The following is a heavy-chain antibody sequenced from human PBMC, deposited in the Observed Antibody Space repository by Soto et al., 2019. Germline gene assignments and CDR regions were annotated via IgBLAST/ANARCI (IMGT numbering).Heavy chain of an antibody. V-gene: IGHV5-51*01. CDR2: IYPGDSDT. CDR1: GYSFTSYW. D-gene: IGHD6-13*01. J-gene: IGHJ1*01. Sequence: PGESLKISCKGSGYSFTSYWIGWVRQMPGKGLEWMGIIYPGDSDTRYSPSFQGQVTISADKSISTAYLQWSSLEASDTAMYYCAILNFIAAADQQGYFQHWGQGTLVTVSS. CDR3: AILNFIAAADQQGYFQH.